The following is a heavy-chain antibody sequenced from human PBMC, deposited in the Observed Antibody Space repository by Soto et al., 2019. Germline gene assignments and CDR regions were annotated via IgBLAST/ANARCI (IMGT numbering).Heavy chain of an antibody. CDR1: GGSISSSSYY. CDR3: ARGYCSGGSCYETDY. D-gene: IGHD2-15*01. Sequence: SETLSLTCTVSGGSISSSSYYWGWIRQPPGKGLEWIGSIYYSGSTYYNPSLKSRVPISGDTSKNQFSLKLSSGTAADTAVYYCARGYCSGGSCYETDYWGQGTLVTVSS. J-gene: IGHJ4*02. V-gene: IGHV4-39*01. CDR2: IYYSGST.